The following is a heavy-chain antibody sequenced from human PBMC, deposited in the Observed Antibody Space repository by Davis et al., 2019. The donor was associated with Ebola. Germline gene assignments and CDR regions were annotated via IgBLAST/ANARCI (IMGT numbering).Heavy chain of an antibody. D-gene: IGHD3-16*02. CDR2: MNPNSGNT. V-gene: IGHV1-8*01. Sequence: ASVKVSCKASGYTFTSYDINWVRQATGQGLEWMGWMNPNSGNTGYAQKFQGRVTMTRNTSISTAYMELSSLRSEDTAVYYCARGRSYDYIWGSYRDYYYGMDVWGQGTTVTVSS. CDR3: ARGRSYDYIWGSYRDYYYGMDV. J-gene: IGHJ6*02. CDR1: GYTFTSYD.